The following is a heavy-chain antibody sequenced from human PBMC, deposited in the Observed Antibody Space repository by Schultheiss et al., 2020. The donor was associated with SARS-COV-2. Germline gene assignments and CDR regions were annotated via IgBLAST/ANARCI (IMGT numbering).Heavy chain of an antibody. J-gene: IGHJ4*02. CDR2: VNPNSGGT. D-gene: IGHD2-21*02. CDR1: GYTFTGYY. V-gene: IGHV1-2*06. CDR3: ARAPYCGGDCYGSLFDY. Sequence: ASVKVSCKASGYTFTGYYIHWVRQAPGQGLEWMGRVNPNSGGTNYAQKFPGRINMTRDTSISTAYMELSRLRSDDTAMYYCARAPYCGGDCYGSLFDYWGQGTLVTVSS.